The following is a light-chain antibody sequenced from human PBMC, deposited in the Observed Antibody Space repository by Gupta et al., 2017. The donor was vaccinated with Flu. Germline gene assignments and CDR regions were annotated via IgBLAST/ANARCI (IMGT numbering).Light chain of an antibody. V-gene: IGLV1-47*01. J-gene: IGLJ3*02. Sequence: VTISCSGSSSNIGSNYVYWYQQLPGTAPKLLIYRNNQRPSGVPDRFSGSKSGTSASLAISGLRSEDEADYYCAAWDDSLSGWVFGGGTKLT. CDR2: RNN. CDR3: AAWDDSLSGWV. CDR1: SSNIGSNY.